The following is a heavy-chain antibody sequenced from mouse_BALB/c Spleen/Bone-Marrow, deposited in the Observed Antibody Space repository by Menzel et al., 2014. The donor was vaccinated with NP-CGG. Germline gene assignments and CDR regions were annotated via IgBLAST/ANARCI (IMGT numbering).Heavy chain of an antibody. V-gene: IGHV1S22*01. CDR1: GYTFTSYW. CDR3: TRCYYGYDGVYWFAY. D-gene: IGHD2-2*01. Sequence: LQQSGSELVRPGASVKLSCKASGYTFTSYWMHWVKQRHGQGLEWIGNIYPGSGSTNYDEKFKSKGTLTVDTSSSTAYMHLSSLTSEDSAVYYCTRCYYGYDGVYWFAYWGQGTLVTVSA. CDR2: IYPGSGST. J-gene: IGHJ3*01.